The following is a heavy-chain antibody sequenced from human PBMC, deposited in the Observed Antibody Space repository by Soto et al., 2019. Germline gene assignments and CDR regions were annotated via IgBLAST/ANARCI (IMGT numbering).Heavy chain of an antibody. V-gene: IGHV3-30*19. Sequence: QVQLVESGGGVVQPGTSLRVSCVGSGLTFRCYVTHWVRQAPGKGLEWVALTSYDGSDKYYGDSVRGRFTISRDNSRNTVDLHMDCLSLEDTALYYCARWGTTGGLDVWGQGTLVSVSS. CDR1: GLTFRCYV. CDR3: ARWGTTGGLDV. CDR2: TSYDGSDK. D-gene: IGHD3-16*01. J-gene: IGHJ1*01.